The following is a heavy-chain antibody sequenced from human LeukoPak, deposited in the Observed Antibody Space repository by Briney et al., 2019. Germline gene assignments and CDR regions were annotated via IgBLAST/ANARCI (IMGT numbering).Heavy chain of an antibody. D-gene: IGHD5-18*01. CDR1: GFTISDYA. V-gene: IGHV3-15*01. Sequence: GGSLRLSCVASGFTISDYAMSWVRQAPGKGLEWVGRIKSKTDGGTTDYAAPVKGRFTISRDDSKNTLYLQMNSLKTEDTAVYYCTTHRGYSYGYIDYWGQGTLVTVSS. CDR2: IKSKTDGGTT. CDR3: TTHRGYSYGYIDY. J-gene: IGHJ4*02.